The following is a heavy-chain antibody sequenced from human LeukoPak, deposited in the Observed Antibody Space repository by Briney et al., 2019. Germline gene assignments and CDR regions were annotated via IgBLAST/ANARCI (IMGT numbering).Heavy chain of an antibody. CDR1: GFTVSSNY. CDR2: IYGGGST. J-gene: IGHJ6*02. Sequence: GGSLKLSCEASGFTVSSNYITWVRQAPGKGLEWVSVIYGGGSTYYADSVKDRFTISRDSSKNTLYLRMNSLRAEDTAVYYCARGSPTQALHYGVDVWGQGTRVTVSS. D-gene: IGHD2-15*01. V-gene: IGHV3-53*01. CDR3: ARGSPTQALHYGVDV.